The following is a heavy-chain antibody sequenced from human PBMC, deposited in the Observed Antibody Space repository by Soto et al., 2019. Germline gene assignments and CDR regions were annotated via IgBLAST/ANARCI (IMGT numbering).Heavy chain of an antibody. CDR2: IIPIFGTA. CDR1: GGTFSRHA. D-gene: IGHD3-22*01. CDR3: ARGWGYDSNDYYYAY. V-gene: IGHV1-69*01. J-gene: IGHJ4*02. Sequence: QVQLVQSGAEVRKPGSSVKVSCKASGGTFSRHAISWVRQAPGQWLEWMGGIIPIFGTANHAQKFQGRVRIIADASTSTVYMELSSLRSEDTAMYYCARGWGYDSNDYYYAYWGQGTLVIVSS.